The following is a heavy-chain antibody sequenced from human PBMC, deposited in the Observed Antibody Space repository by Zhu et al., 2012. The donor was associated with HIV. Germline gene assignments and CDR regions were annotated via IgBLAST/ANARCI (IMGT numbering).Heavy chain of an antibody. CDR2: IYRSGND. J-gene: IGHJ4*02. Sequence: QVQLQETGPGLVKPSETLSLTCAVSGYSISSGYYWGWIRQPPGKGLEWIGSIYRSGNDYYNPSLNSRVTITVDTSKNQFSVKLTSVTAADTAVYFCVRVGYSYGANFDYWGRGTLVTVSS. CDR1: GYSISSGYY. CDR3: VRVGYSYGANFDY. V-gene: IGHV4-38-2*01. D-gene: IGHD5-18*01.